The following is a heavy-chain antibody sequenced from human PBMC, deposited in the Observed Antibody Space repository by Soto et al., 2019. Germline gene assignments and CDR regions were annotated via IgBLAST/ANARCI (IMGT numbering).Heavy chain of an antibody. CDR3: SAGGSGWYPHFDY. D-gene: IGHD6-19*01. J-gene: IGHJ4*02. CDR2: IWYDGSNK. V-gene: IGHV3-33*01. Sequence: GGSLRLSCAASGFTFSSYGMHWVRRAPGKGLEWVAVIWYDGSNKYYADSVKGRFTISRDNSKNTLYLQMNSLRAEDTAVYYCSAGGSGWYPHFDYWGQGTLVTVSS. CDR1: GFTFSSYG.